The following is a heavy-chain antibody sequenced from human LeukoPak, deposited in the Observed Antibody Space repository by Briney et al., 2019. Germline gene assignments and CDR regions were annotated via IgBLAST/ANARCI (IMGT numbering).Heavy chain of an antibody. V-gene: IGHV3-23*01. J-gene: IGHJ5*02. CDR1: GFTFSSYG. Sequence: GGALRLSCAASGFTFSSYGMSWVRQAPGKGLEWVSAISGSAGSTYYADSVKRRFTISRDNSTITLYLQMNSLRSDDTAVYYCARGDNWFDPWGQGTLVTVSS. CDR2: ISGSAGST. CDR3: ARGDNWFDP.